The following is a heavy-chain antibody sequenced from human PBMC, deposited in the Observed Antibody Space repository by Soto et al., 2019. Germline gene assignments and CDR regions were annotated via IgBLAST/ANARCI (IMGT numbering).Heavy chain of an antibody. Sequence: SETLSLTCAVYGGSFSGYYWSWIRQPPGKGLEWIGEINHSGSTNYNPSLKSRVTISVDTSKNQFSLRLSSVTAADTAVYYCATESLPVSNAGCVELWGRGTPVTLSS. CDR1: GGSFSGYY. J-gene: IGHJ1*01. V-gene: IGHV4-34*01. CDR2: INHSGST. CDR3: ATESLPVSNAGCVEL. D-gene: IGHD2-2*01.